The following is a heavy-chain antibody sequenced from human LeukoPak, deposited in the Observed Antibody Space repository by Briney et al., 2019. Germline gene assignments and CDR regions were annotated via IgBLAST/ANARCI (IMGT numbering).Heavy chain of an antibody. J-gene: IGHJ4*02. Sequence: GASVKVSCKASGGTFSSYAISWVRQAPGQGLEWMGGIIPIFGTANYAQKFRGRVTITADKSTSTAYMELSSLRSEETAVYYCARGGIAVDRFDYWGQGTLVTVSS. CDR1: GGTFSSYA. V-gene: IGHV1-69*06. CDR2: IIPIFGTA. D-gene: IGHD6-19*01. CDR3: ARGGIAVDRFDY.